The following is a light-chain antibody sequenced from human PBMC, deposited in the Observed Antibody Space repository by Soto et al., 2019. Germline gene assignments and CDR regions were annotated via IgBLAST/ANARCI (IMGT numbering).Light chain of an antibody. CDR3: AAWDDSLNAVV. V-gene: IGLV1-44*01. CDR2: HNN. CDR1: NSNVGSNT. Sequence: QSALTQPPSASGTPGQRVTISCSGSNSNVGSNTVDWYQQLPGTAPKLLIYHNNQRPSGVPDRLSGSKSGTSASLAISGLQSEDEADYYCAAWDDSLNAVVFGGGTKLTV. J-gene: IGLJ2*01.